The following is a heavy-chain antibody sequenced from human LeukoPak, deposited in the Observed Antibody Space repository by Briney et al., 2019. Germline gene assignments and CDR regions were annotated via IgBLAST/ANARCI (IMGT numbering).Heavy chain of an antibody. J-gene: IGHJ4*02. CDR2: MNANSGNT. D-gene: IGHD4-17*01. Sequence: GASVKVSCKASGYTFTSYEINWVRQATGQGLEWMGWMNANSGNTGYAQKFQGRVTMTRNTSISTAYMELSSLRSEDTAVYYCARAGVTTGDYWGQGTLVTVSS. CDR3: ARAGVTTGDY. V-gene: IGHV1-8*01. CDR1: GYTFTSYE.